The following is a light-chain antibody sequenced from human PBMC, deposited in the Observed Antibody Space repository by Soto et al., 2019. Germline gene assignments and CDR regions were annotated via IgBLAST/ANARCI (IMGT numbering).Light chain of an antibody. CDR2: EVS. Sequence: QSVLTQPASVSGSPGQSVTISCTGTSSDVGAYKYVSWYQQHPGKAPKLMIYEVSNRPPGVSNRFSGSKSGNTASLTISGLQDDDEADYYCNSYAGDIIRFVLGTGTQVTVL. CDR1: SSDVGAYKY. CDR3: NSYAGDIIRFV. V-gene: IGLV2-14*01. J-gene: IGLJ1*01.